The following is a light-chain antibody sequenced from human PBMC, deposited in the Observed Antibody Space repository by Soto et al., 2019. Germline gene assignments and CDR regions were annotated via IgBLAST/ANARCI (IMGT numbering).Light chain of an antibody. J-gene: IGKJ2*01. V-gene: IGKV3-20*01. CDR2: GAS. Sequence: EIVLTQSPGTLSLSPGERATLSCRASQSVSSSYLAWYQQKPGQAHRLLIYGASSRATSIADRFSGSGAGTDFTVTISRLEPEDFAVYYCQQYGSSPPITFGRGTKLEIK. CDR1: QSVSSSY. CDR3: QQYGSSPPIT.